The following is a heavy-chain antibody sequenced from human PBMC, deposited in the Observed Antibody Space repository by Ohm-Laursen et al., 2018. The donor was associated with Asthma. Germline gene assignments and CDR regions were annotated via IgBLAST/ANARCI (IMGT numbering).Heavy chain of an antibody. Sequence: SLRLSCSASGFTFSTSAMHWVRQGPAKGLEWVASLWYDGSRKHYTDSVKGRFSISRDTSKNTLYLEMNSLRAEDTAVYYCAILSVASYSFDSWGQGTLVTVSS. CDR1: GFTFSTSA. V-gene: IGHV3-33*01. CDR3: AILSVASYSFDS. D-gene: IGHD4-23*01. J-gene: IGHJ4*02. CDR2: LWYDGSRK.